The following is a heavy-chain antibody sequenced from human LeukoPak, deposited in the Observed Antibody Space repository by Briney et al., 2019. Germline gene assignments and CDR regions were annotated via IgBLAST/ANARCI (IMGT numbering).Heavy chain of an antibody. D-gene: IGHD6-19*01. Sequence: PGGSLRLSCTASGCTFSSYGMHWVRQAPGKGLEWVAFTRYDGSNKYYADSVKGRFTISRDNFKNTLSLQMNSLSAEDTAVYYCVKGRGRPGIGVAGFDFWGQGNLVTVSS. CDR3: VKGRGRPGIGVAGFDF. V-gene: IGHV3-30*02. CDR1: GCTFSSYG. J-gene: IGHJ4*02. CDR2: TRYDGSNK.